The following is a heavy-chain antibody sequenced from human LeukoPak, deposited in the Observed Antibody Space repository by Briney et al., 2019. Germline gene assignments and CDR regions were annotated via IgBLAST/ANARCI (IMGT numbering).Heavy chain of an antibody. V-gene: IGHV3-21*01. CDR3: ARAAGYSSSWYSGDY. D-gene: IGHD6-13*01. Sequence: GGSLRLSCAASGFTFSSYGMNWVRQAPGKGLEWVSSISSSSSYIYYADSVKGRFTISRDNAKNSLYLQMNSLRAEDTAVYYCARAAGYSSSWYSGDYWGQGTLVTVSS. J-gene: IGHJ4*02. CDR1: GFTFSSYG. CDR2: ISSSSSYI.